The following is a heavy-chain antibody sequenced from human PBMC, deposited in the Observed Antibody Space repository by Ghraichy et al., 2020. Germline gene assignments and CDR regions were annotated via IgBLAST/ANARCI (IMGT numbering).Heavy chain of an antibody. Sequence: GGSLRLSCAASGFTFSSYSMNWVRQAPGKGLEWVSSISSSSSYIYYADSVKGRFTISRDNAKNSLYLQMNSLRAEDTAVYYCARQFGRVAAAGKGPFDYWGQGTLVTVSS. D-gene: IGHD6-13*01. V-gene: IGHV3-21*01. CDR2: ISSSSSYI. CDR3: ARQFGRVAAAGKGPFDY. J-gene: IGHJ4*02. CDR1: GFTFSSYS.